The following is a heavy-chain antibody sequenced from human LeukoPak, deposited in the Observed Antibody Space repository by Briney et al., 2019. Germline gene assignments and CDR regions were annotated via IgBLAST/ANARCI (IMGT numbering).Heavy chain of an antibody. V-gene: IGHV4-4*07. Sequence: SETLSLTCTVSGGSISSYYWSWIRQPAGKGLEWIGRIYTSGSTNYNPSLKSRVTISVDTSKNQFSLNLSSVTAADTAVYSCARYSSIRRLYYFDYWGQGTLVTVSS. CDR1: GGSISSYY. CDR3: ARYSSIRRLYYFDY. CDR2: IYTSGST. D-gene: IGHD3-3*02. J-gene: IGHJ4*02.